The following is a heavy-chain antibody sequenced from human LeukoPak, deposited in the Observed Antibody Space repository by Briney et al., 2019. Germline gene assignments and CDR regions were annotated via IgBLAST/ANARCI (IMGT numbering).Heavy chain of an antibody. CDR2: ISAYNGNA. J-gene: IGHJ4*02. CDR1: GYTFTRYG. Sequence: ASVTVSCKASGYTFTRYGINWVRQAPGQGLEWMGLISAYNGNANYAQNLQGRVTMTTDKSPSTAYTDLSSLRSDATALYYCARHRTIAAAGTPDYWGQGTLVTVSS. CDR3: ARHRTIAAAGTPDY. D-gene: IGHD6-13*01. V-gene: IGHV1-18*01.